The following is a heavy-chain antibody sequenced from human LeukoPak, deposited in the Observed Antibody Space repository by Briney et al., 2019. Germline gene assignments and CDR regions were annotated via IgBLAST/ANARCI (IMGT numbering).Heavy chain of an antibody. D-gene: IGHD1-14*01. J-gene: IGHJ6*03. CDR1: GYTFTSYD. CDR3: ARSGIGYYYYYYMDV. V-gene: IGHV1-8*03. CDR2: MNPNSGNT. Sequence: ASVKVSCKASGYTFTSYDINWVRQATGQGLEWMGWMNPNSGNTGYAQKFQGRVTITRNTSISTAYMELSSLRSEDTAVYYCARSGIGYYYYYYMDVWGKGTSVTVSS.